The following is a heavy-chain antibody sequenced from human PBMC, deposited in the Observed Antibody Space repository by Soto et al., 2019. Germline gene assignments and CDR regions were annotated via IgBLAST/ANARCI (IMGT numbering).Heavy chain of an antibody. D-gene: IGHD3-10*01. V-gene: IGHV4-61*01. J-gene: IGHJ5*02. CDR2: ISYSGNT. CDR1: GDSVSSGSYY. CDR3: ARKAGSFDNWFDP. Sequence: PSETLSLTCTLSGDSVSSGSYYWSWIRQPPGKGLEWIGYISYSGNTNYNPSLKSRLTISVDTSKNQFSLKLSSVTAADTAVYYCARKAGSFDNWFDPWGQGTLVTVSS.